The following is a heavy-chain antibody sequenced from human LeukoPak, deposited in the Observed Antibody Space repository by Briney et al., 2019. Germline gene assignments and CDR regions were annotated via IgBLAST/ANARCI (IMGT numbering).Heavy chain of an antibody. Sequence: PGGSLRLSCVASGFTVSSTYMSWVRQAPGKGLEWVSVIYSGGSTYYADTVKGRFTISRDNSKNTFYLQMNSLRAEDPAVYYCARGVSYGSGSYIGDPWGQGTLVTVSS. CDR3: ARGVSYGSGSYIGDP. D-gene: IGHD3-10*01. V-gene: IGHV3-53*01. CDR2: IYSGGST. J-gene: IGHJ5*02. CDR1: GFTVSSTY.